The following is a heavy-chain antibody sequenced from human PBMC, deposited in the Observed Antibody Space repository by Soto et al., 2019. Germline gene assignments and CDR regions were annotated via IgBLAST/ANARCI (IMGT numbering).Heavy chain of an antibody. CDR3: ARQPLDDGDYDVLDY. J-gene: IGHJ4*02. CDR1: GYYFAYYW. V-gene: IGHV5-51*01. Sequence: GESLKISCQGSGYYFAYYWVGWVRQRPGKGLEWMGMIFPGDSDTRYSPSSQGQVILSADKSVSTAYLQWSSLKASDTAMYYCARQPLDDGDYDVLDYWGQGTLVTVSS. D-gene: IGHD4-17*01. CDR2: IFPGDSDT.